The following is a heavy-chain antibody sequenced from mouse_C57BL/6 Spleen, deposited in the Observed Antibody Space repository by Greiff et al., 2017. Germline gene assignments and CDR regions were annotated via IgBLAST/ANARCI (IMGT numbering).Heavy chain of an antibody. CDR1: GYTFTDYY. Sequence: VLLVESGAELVRPGASVKLSCKASGYTFTDYYINWVKQRPGQGLEWIARIYPGSGNTYYNEKFKGKATLTAEKSSSTAYMQLSSLTSEDAAVYFCARAGGRNFDVWGTGTTVTVAS. CDR2: IYPGSGNT. CDR3: ARAGGRNFDV. V-gene: IGHV1-76*01. J-gene: IGHJ1*03. D-gene: IGHD3-3*01.